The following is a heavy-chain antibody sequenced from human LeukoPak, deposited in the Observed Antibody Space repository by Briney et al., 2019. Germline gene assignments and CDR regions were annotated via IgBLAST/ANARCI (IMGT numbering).Heavy chain of an antibody. V-gene: IGHV3-64*01. CDR1: GFSFSNYV. CDR3: ARDRYGGFAFDI. CDR2: IMPNGETR. D-gene: IGHD1-26*01. J-gene: IGHJ3*02. Sequence: GGSLRLSCAASGFSFSNYVMHWVRQAPGKGLEYASAIMPNGETRGYANSMKGRFTISRDNSKNTLYLQMGSLRAEDMAIYYCARDRYGGFAFDIWGQGTLVTVSS.